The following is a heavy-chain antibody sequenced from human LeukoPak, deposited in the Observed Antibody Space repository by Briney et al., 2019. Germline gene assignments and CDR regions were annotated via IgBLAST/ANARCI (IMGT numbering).Heavy chain of an antibody. V-gene: IGHV3-48*01. J-gene: IGHJ4*02. CDR2: IKTNGRTT. D-gene: IGHD2-15*01. CDR3: VRDHCTGGGCYWSY. Sequence: IKTNGRTTTSADSVKGRFTISRANAKTSLYLQMNSLRAEDTAVYYCVRDHCTGGGCYWSYWGQGTLVTVSS.